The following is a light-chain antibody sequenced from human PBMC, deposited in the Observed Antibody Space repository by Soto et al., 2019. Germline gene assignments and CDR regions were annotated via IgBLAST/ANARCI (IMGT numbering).Light chain of an antibody. J-gene: IGKJ5*01. Sequence: DIVLTQSPATLSFSPEDRATPSSRASQSVSNYLAWYQQKPGQAPSLLIYAASNRAGGIAAGFSGSGSGTDFVLSISCLLPEDSATDYCPQLDSMPITFGQGTRLGI. CDR3: PQLDSMPIT. CDR2: AAS. CDR1: QSVSNY. V-gene: IGKV3-11*01.